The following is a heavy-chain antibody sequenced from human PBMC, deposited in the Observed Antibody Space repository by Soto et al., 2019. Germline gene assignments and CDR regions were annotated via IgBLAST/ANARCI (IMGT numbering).Heavy chain of an antibody. Sequence: QLQLQESGPGLVKPSETLSLTCTVSGGSISSSSYYWGWIRQPPGKGLEWIGSIYYSWSTYYNPSLKSQVTISVDTSKNQFSLKLISVTAADTAVYYCARLGYCSGGSCYSYAFDIWGQGTMVTVSS. CDR1: GGSISSSSYY. J-gene: IGHJ3*02. CDR2: IYYSWST. D-gene: IGHD2-15*01. V-gene: IGHV4-39*01. CDR3: ARLGYCSGGSCYSYAFDI.